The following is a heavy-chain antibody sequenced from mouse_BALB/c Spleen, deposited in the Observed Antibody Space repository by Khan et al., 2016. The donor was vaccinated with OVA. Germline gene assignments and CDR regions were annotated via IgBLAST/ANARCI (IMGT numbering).Heavy chain of an antibody. CDR2: ISYSGTT. Sequence: EVQLQESGPGLVKPSQSLSLTCTVTGYSITSDYAWNWIRQFPGNKLEWMGYISYSGTTSYNPSLKSRIPITRDTSKHQFFLQLNSVTTEDTATYYCAKRYAMDYWGQGTSVTVSS. CDR1: GYSITSDYA. J-gene: IGHJ4*01. CDR3: AKRYAMDY. V-gene: IGHV3-2*02.